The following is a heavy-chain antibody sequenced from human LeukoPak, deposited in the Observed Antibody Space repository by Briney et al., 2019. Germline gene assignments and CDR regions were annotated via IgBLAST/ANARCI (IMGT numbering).Heavy chain of an antibody. CDR2: IYTSGST. D-gene: IGHD2-15*01. V-gene: IGHV4-61*02. J-gene: IGHJ4*02. CDR3: AREIVVVVAATGPSCYFDY. CDR1: GGSISSGSYY. Sequence: PSQTLSLTCTVSGGSISSGSYYWSWIRQPAGKGLEWIGRIYTSGSTNYNPSLKSRVTISVDTSKNQFSLKLSSVTAADTAVYYCAREIVVVVAATGPSCYFDYWGQGTLVTVSS.